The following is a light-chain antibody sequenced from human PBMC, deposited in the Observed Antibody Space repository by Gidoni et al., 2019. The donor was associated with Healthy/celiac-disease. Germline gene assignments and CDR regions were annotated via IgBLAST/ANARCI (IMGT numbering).Light chain of an antibody. Sequence: DIQMTQSPPSLSASVGDRVTITCRASQSISSYLNWYQQKPGKDPKLLIYAASSLQSGVPSRFSGSGSGTDFTLTISCLQPEDFATYYCQQSYSTPPFTFGPGTKVDIK. CDR3: QQSYSTPPFT. CDR2: AAS. V-gene: IGKV1-39*01. CDR1: QSISSY. J-gene: IGKJ3*01.